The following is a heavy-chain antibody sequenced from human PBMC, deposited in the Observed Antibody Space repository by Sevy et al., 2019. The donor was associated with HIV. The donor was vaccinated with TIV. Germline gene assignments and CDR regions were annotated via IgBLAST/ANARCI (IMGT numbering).Heavy chain of an antibody. J-gene: IGHJ4*02. CDR2: SSSSGSTV. D-gene: IGHD3-16*02. CDR1: GFTFSNYY. V-gene: IGHV3-11*01. Sequence: GGSLRLSCAASGFTFSNYYMSWIRQAPGKGLEWVSYSSSSGSTVSYRDSVRGRFTISRDNAKNTVSLQMNSLRAEDTAVYYCARSYGSFDFDNWGQGTLVTVSS. CDR3: ARSYGSFDFDN.